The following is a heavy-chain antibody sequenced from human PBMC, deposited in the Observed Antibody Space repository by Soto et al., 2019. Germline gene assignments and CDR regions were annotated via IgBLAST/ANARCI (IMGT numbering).Heavy chain of an antibody. Sequence: SETLSLTCAVSGGSISIGGSSWGWIRHPPGKGLEWIGYIYHSGSTYYNPSLKSRVTISVDRSKNQFSLELSSVTAADTAVYYCAAGRDDILTGYFDYWGQGTLVTVSS. D-gene: IGHD3-9*01. J-gene: IGHJ4*02. CDR2: IYHSGST. CDR1: GGSISIGGSS. CDR3: AAGRDDILTGYFDY. V-gene: IGHV4-30-2*02.